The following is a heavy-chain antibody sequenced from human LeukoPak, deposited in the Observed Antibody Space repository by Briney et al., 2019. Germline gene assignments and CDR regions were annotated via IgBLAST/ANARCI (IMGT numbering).Heavy chain of an antibody. CDR3: AKTQGPSIAARHQTRTDY. Sequence: GRSLRLSCAASGFTFSSYGMHWVRQAPGKGLEWVSAISGSGGSTYYADSVKGRFTISRDNSKNTLYLQMNSLRAEDTAVYYCAKTQGPSIAARHQTRTDYWGQGTLVTVSS. D-gene: IGHD6-6*01. CDR2: ISGSGGST. V-gene: IGHV3-23*01. J-gene: IGHJ4*02. CDR1: GFTFSSYG.